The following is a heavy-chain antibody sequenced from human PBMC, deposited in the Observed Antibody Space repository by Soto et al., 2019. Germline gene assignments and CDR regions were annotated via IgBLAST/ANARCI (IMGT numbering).Heavy chain of an antibody. V-gene: IGHV1-8*01. CDR3: ARPGARYCGGDCYSSH. CDR2: MNPDSDKT. Sequence: QVQLVQSGAEVKKPGASVKVSCKASGYMFSNYDIIWVRQATGQGLEWMGWMNPDSDKTPSAQKFQGRVTITGNTSMSPAYMDLTALTYEDTAIYYCARPGARYCGGDCYSSHWGQGTLVTVSS. J-gene: IGHJ4*02. CDR1: GYMFSNYD. D-gene: IGHD2-21*02.